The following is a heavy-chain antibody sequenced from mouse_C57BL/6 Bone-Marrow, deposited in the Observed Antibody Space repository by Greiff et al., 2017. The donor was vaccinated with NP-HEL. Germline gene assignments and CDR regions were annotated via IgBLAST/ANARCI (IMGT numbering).Heavy chain of an antibody. CDR3: AYPYYFDY. V-gene: IGHV1-59*01. Sequence: QVQLKQPGAELVRPGTSVKLSCKASGYTFTSYWMPWVKQRPGQGLEWIGVIDPSDSYTNYNQKFKGKATLTVDTSSSTAYVQLSSLTSEDSAVYYCAYPYYFDYWGQGTTLTVSS. CDR2: IDPSDSYT. CDR1: GYTFTSYW. J-gene: IGHJ2*01.